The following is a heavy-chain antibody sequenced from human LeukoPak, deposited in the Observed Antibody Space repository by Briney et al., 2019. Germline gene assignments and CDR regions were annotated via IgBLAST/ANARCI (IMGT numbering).Heavy chain of an antibody. CDR1: GGSISNSY. Sequence: SETLSLTCTVSGGSISNSYWSWIRQPPGKGLEWIGYIYYSGSTNYNPSLKSRVTISVDTSKNQFSLKLDSVTAADTAVYYCARDGPSVYFDYWGQGTLVTVSS. J-gene: IGHJ4*02. CDR3: ARDGPSVYFDY. CDR2: IYYSGST. V-gene: IGHV4-59*12.